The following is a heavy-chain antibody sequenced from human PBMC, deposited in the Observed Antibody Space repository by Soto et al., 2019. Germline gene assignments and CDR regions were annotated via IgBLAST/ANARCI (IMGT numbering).Heavy chain of an antibody. CDR1: GFTFSSYG. D-gene: IGHD3-16*01. V-gene: IGHV3-33*01. Sequence: QVQLVESGGGVVQPGRSLRLSCAASGFTFSSYGMHWVRQAPGKGLEWVAVIWYDGSNKYYADSVKGRFTISRDNSKNTLYLQMNGLRAEDTAVYYCARVTTLGSPRGYWYFDLWGRGTLVTVSS. CDR2: IWYDGSNK. CDR3: ARVTTLGSPRGYWYFDL. J-gene: IGHJ2*01.